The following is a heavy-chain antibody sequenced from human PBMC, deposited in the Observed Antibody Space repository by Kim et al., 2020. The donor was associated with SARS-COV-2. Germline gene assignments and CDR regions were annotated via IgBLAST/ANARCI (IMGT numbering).Heavy chain of an antibody. J-gene: IGHJ4*02. Sequence: GGSLRLSCAASGFTFSSYAMSWVRQAPGKGLEWVSAISGSGGSTYYADSVKGRFTISRDNSKNTLYLQMNSLRAEDTAVYYCAKDVNYYYDSSGYYYSPPLPLVDWGQGTLVTVSS. CDR3: AKDVNYYYDSSGYYYSPPLPLVD. V-gene: IGHV3-23*01. CDR1: GFTFSSYA. D-gene: IGHD3-22*01. CDR2: ISGSGGST.